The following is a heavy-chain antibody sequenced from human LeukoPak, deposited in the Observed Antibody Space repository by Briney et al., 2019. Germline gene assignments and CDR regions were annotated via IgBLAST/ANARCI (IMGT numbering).Heavy chain of an antibody. CDR2: IYYSGST. V-gene: IGHV4-59*08. D-gene: IGHD6-19*01. J-gene: IGHJ4*02. Sequence: SESLSLTCTVSGGSISSYYWSWIRQPPGQGLEWIGYIYYSGSTNYNPSLKSRVTISVDASKNQFSLKLSSVTAADTAVYYCARLRVAVDGFDYWGQKTVVTLFS. CDR3: ARLRVAVDGFDY. CDR1: GGSISSYY.